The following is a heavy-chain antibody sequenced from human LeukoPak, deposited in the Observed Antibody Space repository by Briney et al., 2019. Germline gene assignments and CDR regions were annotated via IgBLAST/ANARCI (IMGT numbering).Heavy chain of an antibody. Sequence: GGSLRLSCAASGFTFSSYWMSWVRQAPGKGLEWVANIKQDGSEKYYVDSVKGRFTISRDNAKNSLYLQMNSLRAEDTAVYYCARDQVAQTTKQKAFDIWGQGTMVTVSS. CDR3: ARDQVAQTTKQKAFDI. D-gene: IGHD2-15*01. CDR1: GFTFSSYW. J-gene: IGHJ3*02. CDR2: IKQDGSEK. V-gene: IGHV3-7*01.